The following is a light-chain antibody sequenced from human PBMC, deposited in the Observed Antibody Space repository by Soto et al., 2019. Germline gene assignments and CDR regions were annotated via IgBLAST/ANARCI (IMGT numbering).Light chain of an antibody. CDR3: LLSYSGARSYV. V-gene: IGLV7-46*01. Sequence: QDLVTQEPSLTVSPGGTVTLTCGSSTGAVTSGHYPYWFQQKPGQAPRTLIYDTSNKHSWTPARFSGSLLGGKAALTLSGAQPEDEAEYYCLLSYSGARSYVFGTGTKVTVL. J-gene: IGLJ1*01. CDR1: TGAVTSGHY. CDR2: DTS.